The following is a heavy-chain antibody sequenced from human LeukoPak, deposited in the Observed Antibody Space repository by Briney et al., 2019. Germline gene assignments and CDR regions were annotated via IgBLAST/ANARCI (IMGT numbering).Heavy chain of an antibody. CDR3: VKDLGDDYENAFDF. CDR1: GFAFSRYA. V-gene: IGHV3-23*01. CDR2: VSGSGEST. J-gene: IGHJ3*01. Sequence: GGSLRLSCEASGFAFSRYAMSWVRHPPGRGLEWVSSVSGSGESTFYAASVKRRFTISRDNSKNTVYSQMNSLRAEDTAPYYCVKDLGDDYENAFDFWGQGTLVTVSS. D-gene: IGHD4-17*01.